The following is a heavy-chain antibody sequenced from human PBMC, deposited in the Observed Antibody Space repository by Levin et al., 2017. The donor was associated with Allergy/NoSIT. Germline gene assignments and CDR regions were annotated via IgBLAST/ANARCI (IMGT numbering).Heavy chain of an antibody. D-gene: IGHD4-17*01. CDR1: GGSISSGGYY. CDR3: ARGSYGDPSDAFDI. V-gene: IGHV4-31*03. CDR2: IYYSGST. Sequence: SETLSLTCTVSGGSISSGGYYWSWIRQHPGKGLEWIGYIYYSGSTYYNPSLKSRVTISVDTSKNQFSLKLSSVTAADTAVYYCARGSYGDPSDAFDIWGQGTMVTVSS. J-gene: IGHJ3*02.